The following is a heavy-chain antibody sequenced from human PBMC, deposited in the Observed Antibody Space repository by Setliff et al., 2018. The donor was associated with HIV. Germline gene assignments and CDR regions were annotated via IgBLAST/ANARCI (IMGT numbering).Heavy chain of an antibody. J-gene: IGHJ4*02. CDR1: GFSFSQDV. V-gene: IGHV3-30*18. D-gene: IGHD4-17*01. Sequence: GGSLRLSCAVSGFSFSQDVMQWVRRAPGKGLEWVASISYHERDTFYADSVKGRFTISRDNFKNMLYLQMNSLRTEDTAVYYCAKPTTVVTSYYFDSWGQGTQVTVSS. CDR2: ISYHERDT. CDR3: AKPTTVVTSYYFDS.